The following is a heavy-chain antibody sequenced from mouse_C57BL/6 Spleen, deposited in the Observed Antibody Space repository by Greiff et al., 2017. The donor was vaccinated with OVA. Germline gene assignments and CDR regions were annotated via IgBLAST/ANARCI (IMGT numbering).Heavy chain of an antibody. V-gene: IGHV1-22*01. Sequence: VQLQQSGPELVKPGASVKMSCKASGYTFTDYNMHWVKQSHGKSLEWIGYINPNNGGTSYNQKFKGKATLTVNKSSSTAYMELRSLTSEDSAVYYCARWATTGTRDAMDYWGQGTSVTVSS. CDR3: ARWATTGTRDAMDY. CDR2: INPNNGGT. D-gene: IGHD4-1*02. CDR1: GYTFTDYN. J-gene: IGHJ4*01.